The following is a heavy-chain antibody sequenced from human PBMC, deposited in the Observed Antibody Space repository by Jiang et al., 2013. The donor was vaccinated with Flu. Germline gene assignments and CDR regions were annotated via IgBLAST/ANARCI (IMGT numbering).Heavy chain of an antibody. V-gene: IGHV1-18*04. CDR2: ISAYNGDT. Sequence: EVKKPGASVKVSCTASGYTFTSYGISWVRQAPGQGLEWMAWISAYNGDTKYAQKFQGRVTMTTDTPTSTAYMELRSLISDDTAVYYCARDRGSTRWLEPIDYWGQGNPGSPSPQ. J-gene: IGHJ4*02. D-gene: IGHD2-2*01. CDR1: GYTFTSYG. CDR3: ARDRGSTRWLEPIDY.